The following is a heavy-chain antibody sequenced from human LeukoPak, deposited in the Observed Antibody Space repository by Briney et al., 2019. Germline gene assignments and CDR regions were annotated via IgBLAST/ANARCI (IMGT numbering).Heavy chain of an antibody. D-gene: IGHD3-10*01. Sequence: GASVKVSCKASGYTFTSYYMHWVRQAPGQGLEWMGIINPSGGSTSYAQKFQGRVTMTRDTSTSTVYTELSSLRSEDTAVYYCARDSFVWFGDREFWGQGTLVTVSS. CDR1: GYTFTSYY. J-gene: IGHJ4*02. V-gene: IGHV1-46*01. CDR2: INPSGGST. CDR3: ARDSFVWFGDREF.